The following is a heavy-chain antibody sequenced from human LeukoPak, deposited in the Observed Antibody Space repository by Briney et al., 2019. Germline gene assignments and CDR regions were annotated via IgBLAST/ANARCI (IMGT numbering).Heavy chain of an antibody. D-gene: IGHD3-16*01. V-gene: IGHV3-66*02. CDR2: IYSGDNT. CDR1: GFTFNNYE. J-gene: IGHJ4*02. Sequence: GGSLRLSCAASGFTFNNYEMNWVRQAPRKGLEWVSVIYSGDNTYYVESVKGRFTISRDNSKNTLFLQMNRLRAEDTAVYYCAGRRVLDASFDYWGQGTLVTVSS. CDR3: AGRRVLDASFDY.